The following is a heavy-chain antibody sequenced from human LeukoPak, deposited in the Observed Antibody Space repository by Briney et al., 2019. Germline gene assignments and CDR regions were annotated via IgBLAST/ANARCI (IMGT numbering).Heavy chain of an antibody. V-gene: IGHV3-30*01. J-gene: IGHJ3*02. Sequence: GRSLRLSCAASGFTFSSYAMHWVRQAPGKGLEWVAVISYDGSNKYYPDSVKGRFTISRDNSKNTLYLQMNSLRAEDTAVYYCARDRCSSTSCRSHAFDIWGQGTMVTVSS. CDR2: ISYDGSNK. CDR1: GFTFSSYA. CDR3: ARDRCSSTSCRSHAFDI. D-gene: IGHD2-2*01.